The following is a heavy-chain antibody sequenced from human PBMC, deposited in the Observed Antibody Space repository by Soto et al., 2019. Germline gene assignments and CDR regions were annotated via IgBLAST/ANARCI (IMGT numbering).Heavy chain of an antibody. V-gene: IGHV3-33*01. CDR3: ARDRDTAMAFDY. J-gene: IGHJ4*02. CDR2: IWYDGSNK. Sequence: QVQLVESGGGVVQPGRSLRLSCAASGFTFSSYGMHWVRHAPGKGLEWVAVIWYDGSNKYYADSVKGRFTISRDNSKNTLYLQMNSLRAEDTAVYYCARDRDTAMAFDYWGQGTLVTVSS. CDR1: GFTFSSYG. D-gene: IGHD5-18*01.